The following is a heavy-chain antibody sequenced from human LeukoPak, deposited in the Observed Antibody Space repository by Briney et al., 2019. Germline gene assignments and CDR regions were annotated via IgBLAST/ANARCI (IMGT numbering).Heavy chain of an antibody. J-gene: IGHJ4*02. V-gene: IGHV3-53*01. CDR3: ARGRNPRYSGGWVYYFDY. CDR2: IYSGGST. D-gene: IGHD6-19*01. CDR1: GFTVSSNY. Sequence: GGSLRLSCAASGFTVSSNYMSWVRQAPGKGLEWVSVIYSGGSTYYADSVKGRFTISRDNSKNTLYLQMNSLRAEDTAVYYCARGRNPRYSGGWVYYFDYWGQGTLVTVSS.